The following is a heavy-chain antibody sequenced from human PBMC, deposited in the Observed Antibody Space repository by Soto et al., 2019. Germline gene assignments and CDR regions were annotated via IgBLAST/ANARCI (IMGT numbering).Heavy chain of an antibody. J-gene: IGHJ5*02. V-gene: IGHV4-34*01. CDR3: ARDRGGITVSSKPLGEWFDP. CDR1: GGSFSGYY. D-gene: IGHD6-19*01. CDR2: INHSGST. Sequence: SETLSLTCAVYGGSFSGYYWSWIRQPPGKGLEWIGEINHSGSTNYNPSLKSRVTISVDTSKNQFSLRLSSVTAADTAVYYCARDRGGITVSSKPLGEWFDPRGQGTLVTVSS.